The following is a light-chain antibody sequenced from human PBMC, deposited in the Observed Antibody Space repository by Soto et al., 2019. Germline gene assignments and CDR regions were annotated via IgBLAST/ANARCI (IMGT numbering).Light chain of an antibody. J-gene: IGLJ1*01. CDR3: TSYSSTSFYV. CDR2: QVT. V-gene: IGLV2-14*01. CDR1: SSDIAGFNY. Sequence: QSVLTQPASVSGSPGQSITISCIGSSSDIAGFNYISWFQHHPGKAPKLLIYQVTARPSGFSNRFSGSKFGNTASLTISGLQPDDEADYYCTSYSSTSFYVFGPGTKVTVL.